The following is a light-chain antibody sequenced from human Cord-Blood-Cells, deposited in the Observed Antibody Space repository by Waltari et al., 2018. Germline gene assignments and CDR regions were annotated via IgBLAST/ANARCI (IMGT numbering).Light chain of an antibody. V-gene: IGLV2-14*01. CDR2: DVS. CDR1: SSDVGGYNY. CDR3: SSYTSSSTLGV. J-gene: IGLJ2*01. Sequence: QSALTQPASVSGSPGQSITISCTGTSSDVGGYNYVSWYQQHPGKAPKLMIYDVSNRPAGFSNRSSGSKSGKPASLTISGLQAEDEADYYCSSYTSSSTLGVFGGGTKLTVL.